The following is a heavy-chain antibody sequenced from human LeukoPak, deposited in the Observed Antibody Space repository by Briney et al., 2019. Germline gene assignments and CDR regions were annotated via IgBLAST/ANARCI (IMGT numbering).Heavy chain of an antibody. Sequence: SETLSLTCAVYGGSFSGYYWSWIRQPPGKGLEWIGEINHSGSTNYNPSLKSRVTISVDTSKNQFYLKLSSVTAADTAVYYCARAPYNWNYRFDPWGQGTLVTVSS. V-gene: IGHV4-34*01. CDR3: ARAPYNWNYRFDP. J-gene: IGHJ5*02. CDR2: INHSGST. CDR1: GGSFSGYY. D-gene: IGHD1-7*01.